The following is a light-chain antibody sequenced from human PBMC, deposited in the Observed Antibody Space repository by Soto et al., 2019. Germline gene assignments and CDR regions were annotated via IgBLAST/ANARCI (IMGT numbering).Light chain of an antibody. CDR1: QSVSSNY. V-gene: IGKV3-20*01. CDR2: GTS. CDR3: QQYGNSPRYS. Sequence: EIVLTQSPGTLSLSPGERVTLSCRASQSVSSNYLAWYQQKPGQAPRLLIYGTSSRATGIPDRFSGSGSGTDFTLTISRLEPEDFAMYYCQQYGNSPRYSFGQGTRLEI. J-gene: IGKJ2*03.